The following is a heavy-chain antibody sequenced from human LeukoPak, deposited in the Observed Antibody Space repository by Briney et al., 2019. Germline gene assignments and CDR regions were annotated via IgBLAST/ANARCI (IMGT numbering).Heavy chain of an antibody. J-gene: IGHJ4*02. CDR1: GFTFSNYW. CDR3: AKDDYGDYAPPDY. V-gene: IGHV3-23*01. D-gene: IGHD4-17*01. CDR2: ISGSGGST. Sequence: PGGSLRLSCVASGFTFSNYWMSWVRQAPGKGLEWVSAISGSGGSTYYADSVKGRFTISRDNSKNTLYLQMNSLRAEDTAVYYCAKDDYGDYAPPDYWGQGTLVTVSS.